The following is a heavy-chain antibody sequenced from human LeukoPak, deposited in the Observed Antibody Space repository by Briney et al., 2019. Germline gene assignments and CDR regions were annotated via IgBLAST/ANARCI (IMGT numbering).Heavy chain of an antibody. Sequence: PGGSLRLSCAASGFTFSSYSMNWVRQAPGKGLEWVSSISSSSSYIYYADSVKGRFTISRDNAKNSLYLQMNSLRAEDTAVYYCARERDVGDSPDYWGQGTLVTVSS. V-gene: IGHV3-21*01. D-gene: IGHD1-26*01. CDR2: ISSSSSYI. J-gene: IGHJ4*02. CDR1: GFTFSSYS. CDR3: ARERDVGDSPDY.